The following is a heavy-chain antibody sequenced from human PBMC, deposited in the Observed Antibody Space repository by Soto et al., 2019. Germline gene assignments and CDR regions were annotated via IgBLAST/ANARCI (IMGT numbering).Heavy chain of an antibody. CDR2: VYYTGST. Sequence: SETLSLTCTVSGGSISNFYWSWIRQPPGKGLEWIGYVYYTGSTSYNPSLKRRVTFSADSSRGQFSLRLNSVTAADTAVYYCARTVLGPDLLADSFVDYYYFMAFWGQGTTDIGSS. CDR1: GGSISNFY. V-gene: IGHV4-59*08. J-gene: IGHJ6*03. D-gene: IGHD3-9*01. CDR3: ARTVLGPDLLADSFVDYYYFMAF.